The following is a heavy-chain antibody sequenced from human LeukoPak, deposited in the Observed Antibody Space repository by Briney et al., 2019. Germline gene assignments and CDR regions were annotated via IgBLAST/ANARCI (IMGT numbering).Heavy chain of an antibody. V-gene: IGHV4-34*01. CDR3: ARGQYDSGGYHYGIRAFYFDY. CDR2: INHRGRT. D-gene: IGHD3-22*01. CDR1: GESFIGDF. Sequence: SETLSLTCGVYGESFIGDFWTWLRQAPGKGLEWIGEINHRGRTNYSPSLTGRVTISVDTSMNQFSLQLRSVTAADTALYYCARGQYDSGGYHYGIRAFYFDYWGQGILVTVSS. J-gene: IGHJ4*02.